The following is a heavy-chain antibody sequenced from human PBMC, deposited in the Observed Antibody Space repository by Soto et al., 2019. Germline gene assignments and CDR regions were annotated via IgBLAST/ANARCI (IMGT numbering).Heavy chain of an antibody. Sequence: GASVKVSCKASGYTFTSYGISWVRQAPGQGLEWMGWISAYNGNTNYAQELQGRVTMTTDTSTSTAYMELRSLRSDDTAVYYCARATGYSSSWYSLYYYYYYGMDVWGQGTTVTVSS. CDR3: ARATGYSSSWYSLYYYYYYGMDV. CDR1: GYTFTSYG. J-gene: IGHJ6*02. V-gene: IGHV1-18*04. D-gene: IGHD6-13*01. CDR2: ISAYNGNT.